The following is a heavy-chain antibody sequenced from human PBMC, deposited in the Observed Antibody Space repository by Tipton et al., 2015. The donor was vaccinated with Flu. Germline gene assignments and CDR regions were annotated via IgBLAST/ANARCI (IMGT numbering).Heavy chain of an antibody. J-gene: IGHJ5*02. Sequence: TLSLTCAVSGDSIRSSYYWGWIRQPPGKGLEWIGNIFHSGSTNYNPSLKSRVTMSVDTSKNQFSLKLSSVTAADTAVYYCARDNCSGGSCYSFNWFDPWGQGTLVTVSS. D-gene: IGHD2-15*01. CDR1: GDSIRSSYY. CDR3: ARDNCSGGSCYSFNWFDP. V-gene: IGHV4-38-2*02. CDR2: IFHSGST.